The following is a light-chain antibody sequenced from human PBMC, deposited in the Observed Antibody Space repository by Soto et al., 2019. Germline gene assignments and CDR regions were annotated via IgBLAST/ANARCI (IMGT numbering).Light chain of an antibody. CDR3: QHSYTVPIA. Sequence: EIQMTQTPSSLSASVGDRVTITCQASQDIIRHLNWYQHKPGRAPRLLIYAASTLQSGVPSRFTGSGSGTEFTLTISGLQPEDFATYYCQHSYTVPIAFGQGTRLENK. CDR2: AAS. J-gene: IGKJ5*01. V-gene: IGKV1-39*01. CDR1: QDIIRH.